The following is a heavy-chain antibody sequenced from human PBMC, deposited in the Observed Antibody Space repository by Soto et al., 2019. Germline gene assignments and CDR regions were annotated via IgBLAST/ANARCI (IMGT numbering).Heavy chain of an antibody. CDR2: IDTYGTDT. Sequence: EVQLVESGGGLVQPGGSLRLSCAASGFTFSSYWMYWVRQAPGEGLVWISFIDTYGTDTKYADSVKGRFTTSRDNAKNTLYLLMNSLRAEDTAVYYCVRGLGNSDYWGQGTLVTVSS. J-gene: IGHJ4*02. CDR1: GFTFSSYW. CDR3: VRGLGNSDY. V-gene: IGHV3-74*03. D-gene: IGHD1-7*01.